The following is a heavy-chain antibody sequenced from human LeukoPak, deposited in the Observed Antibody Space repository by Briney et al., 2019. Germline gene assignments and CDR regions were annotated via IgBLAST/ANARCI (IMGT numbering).Heavy chain of an antibody. D-gene: IGHD2-8*01. Sequence: ASVKVSCKTSGYSFSSYGISWVRQAPGQGLEWMGWISATNGNTKYTQSLQGRVTMTTDTSTRTAYMELRSLTSDDTAIYYCARDMSFAVSMVSPDYWGQGTLVTVSS. CDR2: ISATNGNT. CDR3: ARDMSFAVSMVSPDY. J-gene: IGHJ4*02. V-gene: IGHV1-18*01. CDR1: GYSFSSYG.